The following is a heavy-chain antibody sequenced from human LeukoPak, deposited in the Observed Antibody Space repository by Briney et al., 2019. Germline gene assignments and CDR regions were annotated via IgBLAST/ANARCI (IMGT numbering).Heavy chain of an antibody. CDR1: GGSISSYY. CDR2: IYYSGST. J-gene: IGHJ4*02. V-gene: IGHV4-59*01. CDR3: ARGVNSGYFDY. Sequence: PSETLSLTCTVSGGSISSYYWTWIRQPPGKGLEWIGYIYYSGSTNYNPSLESRVTVSVDTSKNQFSLKLTSVTAADTAVYYCARGVNSGYFDYCGQGTLVTVSS. D-gene: IGHD1-26*01.